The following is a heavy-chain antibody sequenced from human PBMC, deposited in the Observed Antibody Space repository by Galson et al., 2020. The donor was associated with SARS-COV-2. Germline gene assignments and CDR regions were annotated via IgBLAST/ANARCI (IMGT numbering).Heavy chain of an antibody. D-gene: IGHD2-15*01. CDR3: ARGSATPFDY. CDR1: GDSISSHY. Sequence: SQTLSLTCSVSGDSISSHYWSWIRQPPGKGLEWIGYLYYSGGTNYNPSLKSRVTISVDTSKNQFSLKLTSVTAADTAVYYCARGSATPFDYWGQGTLVTVSS. CDR2: LYYSGGT. J-gene: IGHJ4*02. V-gene: IGHV4-59*11.